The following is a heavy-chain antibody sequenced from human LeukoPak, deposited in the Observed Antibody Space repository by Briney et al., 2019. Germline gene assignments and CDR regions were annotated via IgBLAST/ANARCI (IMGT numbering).Heavy chain of an antibody. Sequence: PGGSLRLSCAASGFTFNSYAMSWVRQAPGKGLEWVSAISGSGGSTYYADSVKGRFTISRDNSKNTLYLQMNSLRAEDTAVYYCAREDSSSSLEYYYYGMDVWGQGTTVTVSS. CDR2: ISGSGGST. V-gene: IGHV3-23*01. J-gene: IGHJ6*02. CDR1: GFTFNSYA. CDR3: AREDSSSSLEYYYYGMDV. D-gene: IGHD6-6*01.